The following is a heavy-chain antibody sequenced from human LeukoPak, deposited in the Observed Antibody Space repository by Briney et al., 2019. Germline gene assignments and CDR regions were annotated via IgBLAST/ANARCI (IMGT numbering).Heavy chain of an antibody. CDR2: VSAYDDDT. Sequence: ASVKVSCKASGYTFTNYGISWVRQAPGQGLEWMGWVSAYDDDTNYVQKFRGRITMTTDTSTSTAYVELRSLRSDDTAVYYCARDCIGCHGFDYWGQGTLVTVSS. CDR1: GYTFTNYG. CDR3: ARDCIGCHGFDY. J-gene: IGHJ4*02. V-gene: IGHV1-18*01.